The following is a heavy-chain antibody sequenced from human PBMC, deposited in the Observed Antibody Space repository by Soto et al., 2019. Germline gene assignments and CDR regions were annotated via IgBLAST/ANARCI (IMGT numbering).Heavy chain of an antibody. V-gene: IGHV1-3*01. D-gene: IGHD2-15*01. Sequence: ASVQVSCMASGYTFTRYTMNWVRQAPGQRLEWMGWINPDNCNTKSSQKFQDRVIITRDTSASTAYTDMSSLRSVDTAVYYCARGIATGQLDPWGQGTLVTVSS. CDR2: INPDNCNT. CDR1: GYTFTRYT. CDR3: ARGIATGQLDP. J-gene: IGHJ5*02.